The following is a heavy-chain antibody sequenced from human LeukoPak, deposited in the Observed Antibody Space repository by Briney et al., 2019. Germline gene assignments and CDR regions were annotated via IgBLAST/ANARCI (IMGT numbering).Heavy chain of an antibody. V-gene: IGHV3-15*04. CDR2: IESKTDGATT. D-gene: IGHD4-23*01. CDR1: GFTFSNAW. Sequence: GGSLRLSCAASGFTFSNAWMSWVRQAPGKGLEWVGRIESKTDGATTEYAAPVKGRFSISRDDSKTTLYLQMNSLKTDGTALYYCTTEDGGGAFDIWGQGTMVTVSS. CDR3: TTEDGGGAFDI. J-gene: IGHJ3*02.